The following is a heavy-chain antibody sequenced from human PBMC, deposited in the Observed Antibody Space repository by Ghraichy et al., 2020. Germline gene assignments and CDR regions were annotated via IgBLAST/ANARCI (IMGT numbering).Heavy chain of an antibody. CDR2: IKKDGSEK. CDR1: GFTFSNYW. V-gene: IGHV3-7*01. Sequence: GGSLRLSCAASGFTFSNYWMSWVRQAPGKGPEWVGNIKKDGSEKYYVDSVKGRFTISRDNAKSSLFLQMNSLRAEDTAVYYCVRVEYYGSGSYYFPYYYGMDVWGQGTTVTVSS. D-gene: IGHD3-10*01. J-gene: IGHJ6*02. CDR3: VRVEYYGSGSYYFPYYYGMDV.